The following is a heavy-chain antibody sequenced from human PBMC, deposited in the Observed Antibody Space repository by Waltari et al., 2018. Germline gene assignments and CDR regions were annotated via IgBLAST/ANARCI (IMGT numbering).Heavy chain of an antibody. V-gene: IGHV3-7*02. CDR1: GFTFNSIW. D-gene: IGHD3-22*01. J-gene: IGHJ4*02. CDR2: IKGDGGEK. Sequence: EVQLVESGGSLVQPGGSLRLSCAAPGFTFNSIWNYWIRQAPGKGLEWVADIKGDGGEKYYVDSVKGRFTISRDNAKNSLYLEMNSLRAEDTAVYFCTKRDYYDEKSFFPLFEYWGQGALVTVSS. CDR3: TKRDYYDEKSFFPLFEY.